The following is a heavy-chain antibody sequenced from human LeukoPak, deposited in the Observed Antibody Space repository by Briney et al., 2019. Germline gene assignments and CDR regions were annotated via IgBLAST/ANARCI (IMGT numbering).Heavy chain of an antibody. D-gene: IGHD4-17*01. CDR2: ISYDGSNK. J-gene: IGHJ3*02. Sequence: GGSLRLSCAASGFTFSSYAMHWVRQAPGKGLEWVAVISYDGSNKYYADSVKGRFTISRDNSKNTLYLQMNSLRAEDTAVCYCARESTLRDAFDIWGQGTMVTVSS. CDR1: GFTFSSYA. V-gene: IGHV3-30-3*01. CDR3: ARESTLRDAFDI.